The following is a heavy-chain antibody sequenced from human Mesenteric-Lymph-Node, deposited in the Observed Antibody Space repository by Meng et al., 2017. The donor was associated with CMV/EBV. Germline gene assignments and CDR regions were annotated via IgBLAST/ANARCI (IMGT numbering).Heavy chain of an antibody. Sequence: GGSLRLSCVASGFTFNNYEMSWVRQTPGKGLEWVSYISSSGSTIHYADSVKGRFPISRDNAKDSLFLEMNSLRADDTALYYCAREGLSLDAFDMWGQGTMVTVSS. CDR2: ISSSGSTI. J-gene: IGHJ3*02. D-gene: IGHD3/OR15-3a*01. CDR1: GFTFNNYE. V-gene: IGHV3-48*03. CDR3: AREGLSLDAFDM.